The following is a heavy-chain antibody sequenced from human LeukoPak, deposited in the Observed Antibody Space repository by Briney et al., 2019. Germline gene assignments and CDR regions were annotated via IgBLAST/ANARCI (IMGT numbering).Heavy chain of an antibody. CDR2: INHSGST. CDR3: ARGPATKPIYHYDSSGLKYYFEY. J-gene: IGHJ4*02. V-gene: IGHV4-34*01. CDR1: GGSFSGYY. Sequence: SETLSLTCAVYGGSFSGYYWSWIRQPPGKGLEWIGEINHSGSTNYNPSLKSRVTISVDTSKNQFSLKLSSVTAADTAVYYCARGPATKPIYHYDSSGLKYYFEYWGQGTLVTVSS. D-gene: IGHD3-22*01.